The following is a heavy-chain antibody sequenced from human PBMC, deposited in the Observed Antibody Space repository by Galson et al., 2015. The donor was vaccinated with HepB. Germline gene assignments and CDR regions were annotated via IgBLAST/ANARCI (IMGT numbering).Heavy chain of an antibody. CDR3: ASQGDDYGDPGHFDY. Sequence: PLSLTCTVSGGSISSGGYYWSWIRQHPGKGLEWIGYIYYSGSTYYNPSLKSRVTISVDTSKNQFSLKLSSVTAADMAVYYCASQGDDYGDPGHFDYWGQGTLVTVSS. CDR2: IYYSGST. J-gene: IGHJ4*02. D-gene: IGHD4-17*01. CDR1: GGSISSGGYY. V-gene: IGHV4-31*03.